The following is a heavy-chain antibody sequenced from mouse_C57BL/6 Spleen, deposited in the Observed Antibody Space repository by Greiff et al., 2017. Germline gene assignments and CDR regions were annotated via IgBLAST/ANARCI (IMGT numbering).Heavy chain of an antibody. J-gene: IGHJ2*01. Sequence: VQLQQSGAELVKPGASVKLSCTASGFNIKDYYLHWVKQRTEQGLAWIGRIDPEDGETKSAPKFKGKATITADTSSNTSYLLLSSLTSEDTAVYYCASSPITTIVVGYFDYWGQGTTLTVSS. CDR1: GFNIKDYY. D-gene: IGHD1-1*01. V-gene: IGHV14-2*01. CDR2: IDPEDGET. CDR3: ASSPITTIVVGYFDY.